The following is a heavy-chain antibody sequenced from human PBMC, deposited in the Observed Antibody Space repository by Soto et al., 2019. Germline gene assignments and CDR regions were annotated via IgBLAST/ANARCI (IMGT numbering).Heavy chain of an antibody. Sequence: VGSLRLSCAASGFTFSRYAMSWVRQAPGKGLEWVSAISGSGGSTYYADSVKGRFTISRDNSKNTLYLQMNSLRAEDTAVYYCARAIVVVTAILDYWGQGTLVTVSS. J-gene: IGHJ4*02. CDR2: ISGSGGST. D-gene: IGHD2-21*02. V-gene: IGHV3-23*01. CDR3: ARAIVVVTAILDY. CDR1: GFTFSRYA.